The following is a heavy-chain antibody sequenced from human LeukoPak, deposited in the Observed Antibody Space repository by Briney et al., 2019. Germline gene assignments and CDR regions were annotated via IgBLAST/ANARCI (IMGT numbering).Heavy chain of an antibody. CDR2: INHSGST. CDR3: ARGPYGDYGEDAFDI. V-gene: IGHV4-34*01. CDR1: GGSFSGYY. D-gene: IGHD4-17*01. Sequence: PSETLSLTCAVYGGSFSGYYWSWIRQPPGKGLEWIGEINHSGSTNYNPSLKSRVTISVDTSKNQFSLKLSSVTAADTAVYYCARGPYGDYGEDAFDIRGQGTMVTVSS. J-gene: IGHJ3*02.